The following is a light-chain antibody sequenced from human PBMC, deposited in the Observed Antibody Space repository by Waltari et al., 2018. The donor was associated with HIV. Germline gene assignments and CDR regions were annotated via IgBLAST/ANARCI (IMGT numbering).Light chain of an antibody. V-gene: IGKV1-27*01. CDR1: QGISNS. Sequence: DIQMTPSPSSLSASAGDSVTITCRASQGISNSLAWYQQKPGKVPKLLIYAASNLQSGVPSRFSGSGSGTDFTLTISSLQPEDVATYYCQKYNNAPRTFGQGTKVEIK. J-gene: IGKJ1*01. CDR3: QKYNNAPRT. CDR2: AAS.